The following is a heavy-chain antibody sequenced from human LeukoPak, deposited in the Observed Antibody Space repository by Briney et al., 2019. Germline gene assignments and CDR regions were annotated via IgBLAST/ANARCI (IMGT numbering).Heavy chain of an antibody. CDR2: TNPHTGGT. D-gene: IGHD1-26*01. V-gene: IGHV1-2*02. CDR3: ARGVGVYYYYYMDV. J-gene: IGHJ6*03. CDR1: GYTFTGYY. Sequence: GASVKVSCKASGYTFTGYYMHWVRQAPGQGLEWMGWTNPHTGGTNYAQKFQGRVTMTRDTSISTAYMELSRLRSDDTAVYYCARGVGVYYYYYMDVWGKGTTVTISS.